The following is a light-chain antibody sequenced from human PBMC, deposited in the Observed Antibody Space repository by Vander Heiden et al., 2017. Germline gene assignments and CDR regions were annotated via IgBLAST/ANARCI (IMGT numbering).Light chain of an antibody. J-gene: IGLJ3*02. CDR2: DVT. CDR1: SSDVGGYNY. CDR3: CSYAGSLWV. Sequence: QSALTQPRSVSGSPGQSVTISCTGTSSDVGGYNYVSWYQQHPGKAPKLMIYDVTKRPSGVPDRFSGSKSGSMASLTVSGRQAEDEADYYCCSYAGSLWVFGGGTELTVL. V-gene: IGLV2-11*01.